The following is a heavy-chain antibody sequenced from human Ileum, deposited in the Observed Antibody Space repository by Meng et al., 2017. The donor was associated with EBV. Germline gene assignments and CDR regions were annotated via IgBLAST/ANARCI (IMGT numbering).Heavy chain of an antibody. Sequence: VKVRGAGPGLVKPSETLSLTCSVSCGSVSSGGNYWSWIRQPPGKGLEWIGYIYNSGSTNYNPSLKSRVTISVDTSKNQFSLKLSSVTAADTAVYYCARDGYSSGSDWGQGTLVTVSS. V-gene: IGHV4-61*08. D-gene: IGHD6-19*01. J-gene: IGHJ4*02. CDR2: IYNSGST. CDR3: ARDGYSSGSD. CDR1: CGSVSSGGNY.